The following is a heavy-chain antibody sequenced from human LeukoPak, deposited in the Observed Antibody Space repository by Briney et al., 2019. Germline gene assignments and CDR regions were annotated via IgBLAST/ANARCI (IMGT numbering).Heavy chain of an antibody. CDR2: ISSSGGST. CDR1: GFVFRSYA. J-gene: IGHJ4*02. D-gene: IGHD4-17*01. Sequence: GGSLRLSCAASGFVFRSYAMSWVRQAPGKGLEWVSGISSSGGSTYHADSVRGRFTISRDNSKNTLYLQMNSLRAEDTAVYYCARDGPYGDYTMDYWGQGTLVTVSS. V-gene: IGHV3-23*01. CDR3: ARDGPYGDYTMDY.